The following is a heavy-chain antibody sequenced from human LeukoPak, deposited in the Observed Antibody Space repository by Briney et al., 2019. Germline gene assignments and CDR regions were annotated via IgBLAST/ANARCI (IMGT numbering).Heavy chain of an antibody. J-gene: IGHJ4*02. D-gene: IGHD5-12*01. CDR3: AKDALSAFMAIFDY. V-gene: IGHV3-23*01. Sequence: GGSLRLSCVASGFTFSKYTMSWVRQAPGKGLEWVSAISGSGGSTYYADSVKGRFTISRDNSKNTLYLQMNSLRAEDTAVYYCAKDALSAFMAIFDYWGQGTLVTVSS. CDR1: GFTFSKYT. CDR2: ISGSGGST.